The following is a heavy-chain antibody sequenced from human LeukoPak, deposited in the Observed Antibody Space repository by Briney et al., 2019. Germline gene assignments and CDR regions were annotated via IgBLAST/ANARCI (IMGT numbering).Heavy chain of an antibody. CDR2: IKQDGTEK. CDR1: GFTLSNHW. V-gene: IGHV3-7*01. D-gene: IGHD3-3*01. Sequence: GGSLRLSCAASGFTLSNHWMIWVRQAPGKGLECVANIKQDGTEKYYLDYVKGRFTISRDNAKNSLYLQMNSLRVEDTAVYYCTTRSHFGVTPSTLDDGWGKGTTVTVSS. CDR3: TTRSHFGVTPSTLDDG. J-gene: IGHJ6*04.